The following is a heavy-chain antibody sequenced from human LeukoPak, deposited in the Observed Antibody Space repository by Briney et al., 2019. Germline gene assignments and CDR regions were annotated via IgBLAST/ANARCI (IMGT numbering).Heavy chain of an antibody. CDR2: ISAYNGNT. J-gene: IGHJ4*02. CDR1: GYTFTSYG. D-gene: IGHD2-15*01. CDR3: ARWRLPKYYFDY. Sequence: ASVKVSCKASGYTFTSYGISWVRQAPGQGLEWMGWISAYNGNTNYAQKLQGRVTMTTDISTSTAYMELRSLRSDDTAVYYCARWRLPKYYFDYWGQGTLVTVSS. V-gene: IGHV1-18*01.